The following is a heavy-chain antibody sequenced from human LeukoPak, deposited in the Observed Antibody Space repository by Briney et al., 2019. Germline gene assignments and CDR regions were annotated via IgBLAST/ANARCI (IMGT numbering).Heavy chain of an antibody. Sequence: SETLSLTCAVYGGSFNGYYWSWIRQPPGKGLEWIGEINHSESTNYNPSLKSRVTISVDTSKNQFSLKLSSVTAADTAVYYCARGPSRSSGLFDYWGQGTLVTVSS. D-gene: IGHD3/OR15-3a*01. J-gene: IGHJ4*02. CDR1: GGSFNGYY. CDR3: ARGPSRSSGLFDY. V-gene: IGHV4-34*01. CDR2: INHSEST.